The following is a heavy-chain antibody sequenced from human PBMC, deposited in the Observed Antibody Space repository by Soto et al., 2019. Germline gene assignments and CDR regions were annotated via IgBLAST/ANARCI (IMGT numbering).Heavy chain of an antibody. CDR2: IYHSGST. Sequence: QLQLQESGSGLVKPSQTLSLTCAVSGGSISSGGYSWSWIRQPPGKGLEWIGYIYHSGSTYYNPSLKSRVNLSVDRSKNQFSLQLSSVTAADTAVYYCASVGLELRSWYFDLWGRGTLVTVSS. V-gene: IGHV4-30-2*01. J-gene: IGHJ2*01. CDR1: GGSISSGGYS. CDR3: ASVGLELRSWYFDL. D-gene: IGHD1-7*01.